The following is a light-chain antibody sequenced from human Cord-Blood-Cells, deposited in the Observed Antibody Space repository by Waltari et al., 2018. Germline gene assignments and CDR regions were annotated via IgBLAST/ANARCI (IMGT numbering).Light chain of an antibody. CDR1: QSISSW. CDR2: KAS. V-gene: IGKV1-5*03. J-gene: IGKJ1*01. CDR3: QQYNSYST. Sequence: DIQMTQSPSTLSASVGDRVTITCWASQSISSWLAWYQQKPGKAPKLLIYKASSLESGGPSRFSGSGSGTEFTLTISSLQPDDFATYYCQQYNSYSTFGQGTKVEIK.